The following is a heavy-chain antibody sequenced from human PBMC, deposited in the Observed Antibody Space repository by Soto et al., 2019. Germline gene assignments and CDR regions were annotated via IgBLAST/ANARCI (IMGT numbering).Heavy chain of an antibody. J-gene: IGHJ5*02. CDR2: IYHSGST. V-gene: IGHV4-30-2*05. CDR1: GGSVIRGGHS. Sequence: PSDTLSLTYGVSGGSVIRGGHSWTWIRHPQGKGLEWIGNIYHSGSTYYNPPLKSRVSISVDTSKNQFSLKLSSVTAADTAVYYCAREEGGGYDHRWFDPWGQGTLVT. CDR3: AREEGGGYDHRWFDP. D-gene: IGHD5-12*01.